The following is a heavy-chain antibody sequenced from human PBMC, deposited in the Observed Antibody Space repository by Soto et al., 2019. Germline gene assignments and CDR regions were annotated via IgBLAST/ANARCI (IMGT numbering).Heavy chain of an antibody. Sequence: SETLSLTCAVSGASMSSGGHSWSWIRQSPWKGLEWIGCIYATGKTYYNPSLRSRVTISVDTSNNLFSLNVTSVTAADTAVYYCARAPPGPSPRWDVWGQGXTVTVYS. V-gene: IGHV4-30-2*06. CDR3: ARAPPGPSPRWDV. CDR2: IYATGKT. CDR1: GASMSSGGHS. D-gene: IGHD3-10*01. J-gene: IGHJ6*02.